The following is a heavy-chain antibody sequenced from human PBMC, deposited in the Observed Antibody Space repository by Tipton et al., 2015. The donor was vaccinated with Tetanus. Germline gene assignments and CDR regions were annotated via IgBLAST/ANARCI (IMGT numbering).Heavy chain of an antibody. V-gene: IGHV4-34*01. Sequence: TLSLTCAVAGGSLSGYHWSWIRQAPGKGLEWIGEISQTGDTKYNPSLKSRVAISLDTSKNQFSLRLSSVTAADTAVYYCARVRRGCSGGGCYSSFDPWGQGSLVIVSS. D-gene: IGHD2-15*01. J-gene: IGHJ5*02. CDR2: ISQTGDT. CDR3: ARVRRGCSGGGCYSSFDP. CDR1: GGSLSGYH.